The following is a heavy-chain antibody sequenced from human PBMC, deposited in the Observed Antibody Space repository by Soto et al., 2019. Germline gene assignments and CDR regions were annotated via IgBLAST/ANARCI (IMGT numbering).Heavy chain of an antibody. CDR1: GDSVASNSAA. CDR2: TYYRSKWYN. D-gene: IGHD3-10*01. V-gene: IGHV6-1*01. CDR3: ARGYYGSGSYYPYYGMDV. Sequence: SHSLSLTCGISGDSVASNSAACNWIRQSPSRGLEWLGRTYYRSKWYNDYAVSVKSRITINPDTSKNQFSLQLNSVTPEDTAVYYCARGYYGSGSYYPYYGMDVWGQGTTVTVSS. J-gene: IGHJ6*02.